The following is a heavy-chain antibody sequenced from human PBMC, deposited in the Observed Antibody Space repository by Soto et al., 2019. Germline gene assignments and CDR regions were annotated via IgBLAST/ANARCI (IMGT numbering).Heavy chain of an antibody. J-gene: IGHJ4*02. Sequence: SETLSLTCTVSGGSISGYYWNWIRQPPGKGLEWIGYIYYSGSTNYNPSLKSRVTISVDTSKNQFSLKLSSVTAADTAVYYCAREQPYNGRHHFDYWAREPWSPSPQ. D-gene: IGHD1-26*01. V-gene: IGHV4-59*01. CDR1: GGSISGYY. CDR2: IYYSGST. CDR3: AREQPYNGRHHFDY.